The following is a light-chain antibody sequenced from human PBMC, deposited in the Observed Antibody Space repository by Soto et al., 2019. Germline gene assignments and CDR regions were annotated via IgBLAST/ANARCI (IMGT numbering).Light chain of an antibody. Sequence: DIQMTQSPSTLSASVGDRVTITCRASQTISSRLAWYQQKPGKAPKLLIYKASTLKSGVPSRFSGSGSGTECTITISSLKQDDGATYDGQHWNSYSEAFGQGTKVDIK. CDR3: QHWNSYSEA. CDR1: QTISSR. J-gene: IGKJ1*01. CDR2: KAS. V-gene: IGKV1-5*03.